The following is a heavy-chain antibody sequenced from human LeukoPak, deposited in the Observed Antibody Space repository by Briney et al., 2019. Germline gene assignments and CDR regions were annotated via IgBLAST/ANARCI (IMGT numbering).Heavy chain of an antibody. D-gene: IGHD2-21*02. J-gene: IGHJ3*02. Sequence: GGSLRLSCTASGFTFGDYAMSWFRQAPGKGLEWVSVIYSGGSTYYADSVKGRFTISRDNSKNTLYLQMNSLRAEDTAVYYCARGLVVVTAGDAFDIWGQGTMVTVSS. V-gene: IGHV3-53*01. CDR2: IYSGGST. CDR3: ARGLVVVTAGDAFDI. CDR1: GFTFGDYA.